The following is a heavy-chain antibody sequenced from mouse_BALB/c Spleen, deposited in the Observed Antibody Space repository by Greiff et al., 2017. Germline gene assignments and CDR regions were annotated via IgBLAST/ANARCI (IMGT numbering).Heavy chain of an antibody. CDR3: ARPGYYYGSSPYYAMDY. V-gene: IGHV5-12-1*01. D-gene: IGHD1-1*01. CDR1: GFAFSSYD. Sequence: EVKLMESGGGLVKPGGSLKLSCAASGFAFSSYDMSWVRQTPEKRLEWVAYISSGGGSTYYPDTVKGRFTISRDNAKNTLYLQMSSLKSEDTAMYYCARPGYYYGSSPYYAMDYWGQGTSVTVSS. J-gene: IGHJ4*01. CDR2: ISSGGGST.